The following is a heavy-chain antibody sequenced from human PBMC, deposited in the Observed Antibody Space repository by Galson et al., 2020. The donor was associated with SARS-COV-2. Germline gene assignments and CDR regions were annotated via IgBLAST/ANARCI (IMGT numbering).Heavy chain of an antibody. Sequence: ASVKVSCKASGYTFTSYGISWVRQAPGQGLEWMGWISAYNGNTNYAQKLQGRVTMTTDTSTSTAYMELRSLRSDDTAVYYCARLSPEADIVVVPGMDGWGKGTTVTVSS. V-gene: IGHV1-18*01. J-gene: IGHJ6*04. CDR3: ARLSPEADIVVVPGMDG. D-gene: IGHD2-2*01. CDR1: GYTFTSYG. CDR2: ISAYNGNT.